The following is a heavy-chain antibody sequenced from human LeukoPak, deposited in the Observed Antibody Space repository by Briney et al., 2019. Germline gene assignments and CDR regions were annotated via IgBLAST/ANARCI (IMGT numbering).Heavy chain of an antibody. CDR2: IIPIFGTA. CDR1: GGTFSSYA. Sequence: ASVKVSCKASGGTFSSYAISWVQQAPGQGLEWMGGIIPIFGTANYAQKFQGRVTITADKSTSTAYMELSSLRSEDTAVYYCATASQWLETFDYWGQGTLVTVSS. D-gene: IGHD6-19*01. J-gene: IGHJ4*02. CDR3: ATASQWLETFDY. V-gene: IGHV1-69*06.